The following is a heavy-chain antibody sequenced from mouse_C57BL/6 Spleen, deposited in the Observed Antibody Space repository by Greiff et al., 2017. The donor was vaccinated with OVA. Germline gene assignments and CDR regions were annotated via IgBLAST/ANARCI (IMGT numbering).Heavy chain of an antibody. CDR1: GYTFTSYW. Sequence: QVQLQQPGAELVRPGSSVKLSCKASGYTFTSYWMDWVKQRPGQGLEWIGNIYPSDSETHYNQKFKDKATLTVDKSSSTAYMQLSSLTSEDSAVYYCASAHYYGSSYFAYWGQGTLVTVSA. CDR2: IYPSDSET. CDR3: ASAHYYGSSYFAY. V-gene: IGHV1-61*01. J-gene: IGHJ3*01. D-gene: IGHD1-1*01.